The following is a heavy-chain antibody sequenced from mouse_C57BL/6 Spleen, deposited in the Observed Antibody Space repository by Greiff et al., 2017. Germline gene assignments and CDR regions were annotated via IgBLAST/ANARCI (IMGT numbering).Heavy chain of an antibody. CDR2: INPGSGAT. Sequence: QVQLQQSGAELVRPGTSVKVSCKASGYAFTNYLIEWVKQRPGQGLEWIGVINPGSGATNYNEKFKGKATLTADKSSSTAYMQLSSLTSEDSAVYCCARGGYGSSYRYAMDYWGQGTSVTVSS. D-gene: IGHD1-1*01. CDR1: GYAFTNYL. CDR3: ARGGYGSSYRYAMDY. V-gene: IGHV1-54*01. J-gene: IGHJ4*01.